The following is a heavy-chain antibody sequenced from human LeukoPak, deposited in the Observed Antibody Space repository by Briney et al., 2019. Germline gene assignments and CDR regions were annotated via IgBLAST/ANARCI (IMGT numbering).Heavy chain of an antibody. Sequence: GGSVRLSCAASGFTFDDYAMHWVRQAPGKGLEWVSGISWNSGSIGYADSVKGRFTISRDNAKNSLYLQMNSLRAEDMALYYCANVRDPYYYDSSGYLRLGAFDIWGQGTMVTVSS. J-gene: IGHJ3*02. D-gene: IGHD3-22*01. CDR1: GFTFDDYA. CDR3: ANVRDPYYYDSSGYLRLGAFDI. CDR2: ISWNSGSI. V-gene: IGHV3-9*03.